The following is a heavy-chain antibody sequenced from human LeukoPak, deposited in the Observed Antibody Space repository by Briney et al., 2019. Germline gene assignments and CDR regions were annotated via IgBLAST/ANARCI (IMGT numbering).Heavy chain of an antibody. CDR2: INPNSGGT. V-gene: IGHV1-2*04. Sequence: ASAKVSCKASGGTFSSYAISWVRQAPGQGLEWMGWINPNSGGTNYAQKFQGWVTMTRDTSISTAYMELSRLRSDDTAVYYCARGSSGWTFDYWGQGTLVTVSS. CDR1: GGTFSSYA. D-gene: IGHD6-19*01. J-gene: IGHJ4*02. CDR3: ARGSSGWTFDY.